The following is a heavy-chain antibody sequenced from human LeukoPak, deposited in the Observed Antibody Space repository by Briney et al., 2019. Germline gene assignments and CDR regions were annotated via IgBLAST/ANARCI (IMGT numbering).Heavy chain of an antibody. J-gene: IGHJ4*02. D-gene: IGHD1-26*01. V-gene: IGHV3-15*01. CDR3: AKDRYEWELSFDY. Sequence: GGSLRLSCAASGFTFSNAWMSWVRQAPGKGLEWVGRIKSKTDGGTTDYAAPVKGRFTISRDDSKNTLYLQMNSLRAEDTAVYYCAKDRYEWELSFDYWGQGTLVTVSS. CDR2: IKSKTDGGTT. CDR1: GFTFSNAW.